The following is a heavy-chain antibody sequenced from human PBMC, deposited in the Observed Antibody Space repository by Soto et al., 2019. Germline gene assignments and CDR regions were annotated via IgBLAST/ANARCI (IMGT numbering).Heavy chain of an antibody. D-gene: IGHD4-17*01. CDR1: GFTFSSYW. J-gene: IGHJ6*02. CDR3: ARDDYGDHLYYYGMDV. Sequence: EVQLVESGGGLVQPGGSLRLSCAASGFTFSSYWMHWVRQAPGKGLVWVSRINSDGSSTSYADSVKGRFIISRDNAKNTLYLQMNSLRAEDTAVYYCARDDYGDHLYYYGMDVWGQGTTVTVSS. CDR2: INSDGSST. V-gene: IGHV3-74*01.